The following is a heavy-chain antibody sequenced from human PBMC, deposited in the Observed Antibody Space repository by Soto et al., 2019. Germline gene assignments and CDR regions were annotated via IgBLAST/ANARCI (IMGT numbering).Heavy chain of an antibody. V-gene: IGHV4-59*01. CDR2: LHNSGNP. CDR3: ARDPVDGYAFFDS. D-gene: IGHD5-12*01. J-gene: IGHJ5*02. CDR1: GGSMRGYH. Sequence: QVQLQESGPGLVQASETLSLTCSISGGSMRGYHWNWIRQTPGKGVEWIGYLHNSGNPTYSSSLKSRVAISVDRSEKQSSLKLASVTAADTAVYWCARDPVDGYAFFDSWGQGVLVTVSS.